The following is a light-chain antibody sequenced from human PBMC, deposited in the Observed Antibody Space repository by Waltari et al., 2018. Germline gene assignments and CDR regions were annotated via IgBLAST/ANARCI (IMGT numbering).Light chain of an antibody. CDR1: SSDVGGYNY. CDR2: DVS. Sequence: QSALTQPASVSGSPGQSITISCTGTSSDVGGYNYVSWYQQHPGKAPKLMIYDVSIRPSGFSNRFSGSKSGNTASLTISGLQAEDEADYYCSSYISSSTLELFGGGTSLTVL. J-gene: IGLJ2*01. V-gene: IGLV2-14*03. CDR3: SSYISSSTLEL.